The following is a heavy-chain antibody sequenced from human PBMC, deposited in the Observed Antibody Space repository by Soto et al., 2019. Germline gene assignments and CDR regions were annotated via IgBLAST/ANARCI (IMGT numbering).Heavy chain of an antibody. J-gene: IGHJ4*02. CDR2: IWYDGRDK. CDR3: VSGYGYVDN. CDR1: GLTFSNYG. V-gene: IGHV3-33*01. Sequence: QVQLVESGGGVVQPGRSLRLSCAASGLTFSNYGMHWVRQAPGKGLEWVAVIWYDGRDKYYADSVKGRFTISRDNSKNTLYLQMNSLTADDTAVDYCVSGYGYVDNWGQGTRVTVSS. D-gene: IGHD3-22*01.